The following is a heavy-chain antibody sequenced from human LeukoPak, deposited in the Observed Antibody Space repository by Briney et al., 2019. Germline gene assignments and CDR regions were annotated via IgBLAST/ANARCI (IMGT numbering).Heavy chain of an antibody. V-gene: IGHV3-30*03. CDR2: ISSDGSNT. D-gene: IGHD6-13*01. J-gene: IGHJ4*02. CDR1: GFTLSTYC. Sequence: GSLRLSCAASGFTLSTYCIHWVRQAPGKGLEWVAVISSDGSNTYYADSVKGRFTISRDNSKNTLYLQMNSLRAEDTAVYYCAYGGSWTYDFDYWGQGTLVTVSS. CDR3: AYGGSWTYDFDY.